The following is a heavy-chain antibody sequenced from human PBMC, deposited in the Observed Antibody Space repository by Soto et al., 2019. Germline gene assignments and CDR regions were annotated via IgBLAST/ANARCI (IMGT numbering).Heavy chain of an antibody. J-gene: IGHJ4*02. CDR1: GFTFSSHI. D-gene: IGHD1-26*01. V-gene: IGHV3-30-3*01. CDR2: ISSDGSNK. Sequence: QVQLVESGGGVVQPGRSLRLSCAVSGFTFSSHIMHWVRQAPGKGLEWVALISSDGSNKYYADSVKGRFTTSRDNSKNAMYLQMHSLRFEDTGVYYCASDAEDGSDCDLGYWGQGALVTVSS. CDR3: ASDAEDGSDCDLGY.